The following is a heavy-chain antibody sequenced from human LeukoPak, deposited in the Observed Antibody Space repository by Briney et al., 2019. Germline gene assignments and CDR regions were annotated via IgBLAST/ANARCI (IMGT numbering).Heavy chain of an antibody. J-gene: IGHJ4*02. Sequence: PSQTLSLTCTVSGGSLTSYYWSWIRQPPGKGLEWIGYVYSSGDTNYNPSLKTRVPISPGTSGYHFSLILTSVTAADTAVYYCARYYDGGGPRRRFFDSWGQGTLVTVSS. CDR3: ARYYDGGGPRRRFFDS. V-gene: IGHV4-59*01. CDR1: GGSLTSYY. CDR2: VYSSGDT. D-gene: IGHD3-22*01.